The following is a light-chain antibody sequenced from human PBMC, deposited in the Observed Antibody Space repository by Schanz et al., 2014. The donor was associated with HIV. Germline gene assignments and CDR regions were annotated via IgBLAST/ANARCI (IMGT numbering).Light chain of an antibody. Sequence: QSALTQPRSVSGSPGQSVTISCTGTSSDVGGYNYVSWYQQHPGRAPKLMIYDVSNRPSGVSNRFSGSKSGNTASLTISGLQPEDEADYYCNSYSHSNTYVFGSGTKVTVL. CDR1: SSDVGGYNY. CDR3: NSYSHSNTYV. CDR2: DVS. J-gene: IGLJ1*01. V-gene: IGLV2-11*01.